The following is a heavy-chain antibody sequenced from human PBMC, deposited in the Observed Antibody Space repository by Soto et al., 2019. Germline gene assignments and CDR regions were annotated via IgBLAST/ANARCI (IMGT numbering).Heavy chain of an antibody. J-gene: IGHJ5*02. CDR1: GGSISSGGYY. CDR2: IYYSGST. CDR3: ASGTIVVAAARWFEP. D-gene: IGHD2-2*01. Sequence: SETLSLTCTLSGGSISSGGYYWSWIRQHPGKGLEWIGYIYYSGSTYYNPSLKSRVTISVDTSKNQFSLKLSSVTAADTAVYYCASGTIVVAAARWFEPWGQGPLETVSS. V-gene: IGHV4-31*03.